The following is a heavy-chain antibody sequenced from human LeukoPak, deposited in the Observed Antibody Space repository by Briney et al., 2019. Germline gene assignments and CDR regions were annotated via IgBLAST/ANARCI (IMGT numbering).Heavy chain of an antibody. J-gene: IGHJ4*02. CDR1: GFNFSPYS. D-gene: IGHD3-3*01. Sequence: GGSLRLSCAASGFNFSPYSMNWLRQAPGKGLEWVAFIRYDGSNKYYADSVKGRFTISRDNSKNTLYLQMNSLRAEDTAVYYCAKDRDFWSGYYRGPKFDYWGQGTLVTVSS. CDR3: AKDRDFWSGYYRGPKFDY. V-gene: IGHV3-30*02. CDR2: IRYDGSNK.